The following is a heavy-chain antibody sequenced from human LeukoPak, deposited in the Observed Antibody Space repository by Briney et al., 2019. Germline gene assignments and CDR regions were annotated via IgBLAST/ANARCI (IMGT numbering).Heavy chain of an antibody. D-gene: IGHD3-3*01. Sequence: SETLSLTCTVSGGSISSSSYYWGWVRQPPGKGLEWIGRIYYSGNTYYNPSLESRVTISRDTSKNQYSLRLSSVTAADTAVYYCAVDFGSHRVVYWGQGTLVTVSS. CDR2: IYYSGNT. CDR1: GGSISSSSYY. V-gene: IGHV4-39*01. J-gene: IGHJ4*01. CDR3: AVDFGSHRVVY.